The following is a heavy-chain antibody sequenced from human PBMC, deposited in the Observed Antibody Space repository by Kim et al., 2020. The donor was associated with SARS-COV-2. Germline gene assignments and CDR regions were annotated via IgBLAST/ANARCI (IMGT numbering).Heavy chain of an antibody. CDR2: ISWNSGSI. CDR1: GFTFDDYA. V-gene: IGHV3-9*01. CDR3: AKVEQQLDEGGYFDY. Sequence: GGSLRLSCAASGFTFDDYAMHWVRQAPGKGLEWVSGISWNSGSIGYADSVKGRFTISRDNAKNSLYLQMNSLRAEDTALYYCAKVEQQLDEGGYFDYWGQGTLVTVSS. J-gene: IGHJ4*02. D-gene: IGHD6-13*01.